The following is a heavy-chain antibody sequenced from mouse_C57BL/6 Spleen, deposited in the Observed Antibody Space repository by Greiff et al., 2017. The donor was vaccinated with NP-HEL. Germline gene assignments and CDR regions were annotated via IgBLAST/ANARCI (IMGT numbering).Heavy chain of an antibody. D-gene: IGHD2-1*01. CDR3: ARGRDGNYVGAMDY. J-gene: IGHJ4*01. CDR1: GYTFTSYW. V-gene: IGHV1-69*01. CDR2: IDPSDSYT. Sequence: QVQLQQSGAELVMPGASVKLSCKASGYTFTSYWMHWVKQRPGQGLEWIGEIDPSDSYTNYNQKFKGKSTLTVDKSSSTAYMQLISLTSEDSAVYYCARGRDGNYVGAMDYWGQGTSVTVSS.